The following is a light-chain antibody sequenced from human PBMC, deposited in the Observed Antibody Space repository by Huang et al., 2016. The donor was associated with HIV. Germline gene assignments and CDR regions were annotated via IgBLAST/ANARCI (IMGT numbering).Light chain of an antibody. CDR2: GAS. J-gene: IGKJ2*01. CDR3: QQYNKWPPYT. CDR1: ESILRN. Sequence: VMTQSPATLSVSPGERATLSCRASESILRNLACYQQRPGQPPRLLIYGASVRPPGIPDRFRGSGSGTEFSLTISSLQSEDFAVYYCQQYNKWPPYTYGQGTKLEIK. V-gene: IGKV3-15*01.